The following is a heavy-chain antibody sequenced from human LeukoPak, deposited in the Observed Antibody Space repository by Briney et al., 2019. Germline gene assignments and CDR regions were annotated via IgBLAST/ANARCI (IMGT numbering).Heavy chain of an antibody. V-gene: IGHV4-31*03. J-gene: IGHJ4*02. D-gene: IGHD3-22*01. Sequence: SETLSLTCTVSGGSISSGGYYWSWIRQHPGKGLEWIGYIYYSGSTYYNPSLKSRVTISVDTSKNQFSLKLSSVTAADTAVYYCARVKFDRYYDSSGYYPDYWGQGTLVTISS. CDR3: ARVKFDRYYDSSGYYPDY. CDR2: IYYSGST. CDR1: GGSISSGGYY.